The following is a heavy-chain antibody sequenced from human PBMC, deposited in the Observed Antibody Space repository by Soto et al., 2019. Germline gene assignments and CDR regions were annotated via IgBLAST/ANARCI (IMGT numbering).Heavy chain of an antibody. CDR1: GYTFSVDC. J-gene: IGHJ4*02. CDR2: INPDGGAT. Sequence: QVQLLQSGAEVKKPGASVKISCKASGYTFSVDCLSWVRRAPGQGLQWMGKINPDGGATTYAQSFQGRFSITSDASTGTVYMELSSLTSDDTAVYYCAKGRRNTFWGQGTLVSVSS. D-gene: IGHD3-10*01. V-gene: IGHV1-46*01. CDR3: AKGRRNTF.